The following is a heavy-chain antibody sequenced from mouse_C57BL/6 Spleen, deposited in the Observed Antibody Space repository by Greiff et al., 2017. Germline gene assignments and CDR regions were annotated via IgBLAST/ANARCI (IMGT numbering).Heavy chain of an antibody. CDR1: GYTFTSYR. Sequence: QVQLQQPGAELVKPGASVKLSCKASGYTFTSYRMHWVKQRPGQGLEWIGMINPNSGSTNYNEKFKSKATLTVDKSSSTAYMQLSSLTSEDSAVYYWARSHYYTCFAYWGQGTLVTVSA. D-gene: IGHD1-2*01. J-gene: IGHJ3*01. CDR2: INPNSGST. CDR3: ARSHYYTCFAY. V-gene: IGHV1-64*01.